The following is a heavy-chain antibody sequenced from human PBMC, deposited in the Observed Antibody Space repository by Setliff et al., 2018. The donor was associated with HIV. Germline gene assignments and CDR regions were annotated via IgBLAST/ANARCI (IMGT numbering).Heavy chain of an antibody. V-gene: IGHV1-18*01. CDR3: ARQLSNSLDY. J-gene: IGHJ4*02. D-gene: IGHD6-6*01. CDR2: ISAYNGNT. Sequence: ASVKVSCKASGYTFTSYGISWVRQAPGQGLEWMGWISAYNGNTNYAQRFRGRVTLTRDTSISTAYMELSRLRSDDTAVYYCARQLSNSLDYWGQGTLVTVSS. CDR1: GYTFTSYG.